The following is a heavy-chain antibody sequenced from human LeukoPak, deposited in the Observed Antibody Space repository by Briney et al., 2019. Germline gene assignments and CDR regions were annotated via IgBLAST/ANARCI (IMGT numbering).Heavy chain of an antibody. V-gene: IGHV3-23*01. CDR1: GFKFNICA. J-gene: IGHJ5*02. CDR3: AKDRGPFVAIDNNWFDP. Sequence: PGGSLRLSCAASGFKFNICAMSGVCQAPGKGLEWGSSISGYGDTTYYAGSVKGRFTLSRDNSKGTLDLQMFSLRAEDTAVYYCAKDRGPFVAIDNNWFDPWGQGTLVTVSS. CDR2: ISGYGDTT. D-gene: IGHD3-3*02.